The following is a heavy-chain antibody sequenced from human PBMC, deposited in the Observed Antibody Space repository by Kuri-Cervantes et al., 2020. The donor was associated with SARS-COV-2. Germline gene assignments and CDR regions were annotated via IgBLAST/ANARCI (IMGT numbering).Heavy chain of an antibody. D-gene: IGHD2-2*02. V-gene: IGHV4-30-4*01. CDR1: GGPISSGDYY. Sequence: SCTVSGGPISSGDYYWSWIRQPPGKGLEWIGYIYYTGGTYYNPSLKSRVTVSVDTSKNQFSLKLSFVTAADTAVYYCARDSDIVVVPAAILGGTLDYWGQGTLVTVSS. CDR2: IYYTGGT. J-gene: IGHJ4*02. CDR3: ARDSDIVVVPAAILGGTLDY.